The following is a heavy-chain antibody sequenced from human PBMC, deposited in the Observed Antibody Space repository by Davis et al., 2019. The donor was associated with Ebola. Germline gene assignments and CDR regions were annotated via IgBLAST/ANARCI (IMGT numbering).Heavy chain of an antibody. CDR1: GFTFSGSA. V-gene: IGHV3-73*01. Sequence: LGGSLRLSCAASGFTFSGSAMHWVRQASGKGLEWVGRIRSKANSYATAYAASVKGRFTISRDDSKNTAYLQMNSLKTEDTAVYYCTRRPSPDYYGSGSYSDYWGQGTLVTVSS. J-gene: IGHJ4*02. D-gene: IGHD3-10*01. CDR3: TRRPSPDYYGSGSYSDY. CDR2: IRSKANSYAT.